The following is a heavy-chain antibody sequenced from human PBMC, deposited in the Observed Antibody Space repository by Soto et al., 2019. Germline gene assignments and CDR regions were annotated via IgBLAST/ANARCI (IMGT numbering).Heavy chain of an antibody. CDR1: GYTFTSYG. V-gene: IGHV1-18*01. Sequence: ASVKVSCKASGYTFTSYGISWVRQAPGQGLEWMGWISAYNGNTNYAQKLQGRVTMTTDTSTSTAYMELRSLRSDDTAVYYCARDPRGSGSSHGYYGMDVWGRGTTVTVSS. J-gene: IGHJ6*01. CDR2: ISAYNGNT. CDR3: ARDPRGSGSSHGYYGMDV. D-gene: IGHD3-10*01.